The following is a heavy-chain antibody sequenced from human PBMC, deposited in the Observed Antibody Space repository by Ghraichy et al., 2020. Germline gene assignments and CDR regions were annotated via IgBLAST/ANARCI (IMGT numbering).Heavy chain of an antibody. J-gene: IGHJ4*02. CDR3: AKDSRVLLWFGEFHAQEGYYFDY. D-gene: IGHD3-10*01. Sequence: GGSLRLSCAASGFTFSSYAMSWVRQAPGKGLEWVSAISGSGGSTYYADSVKGRFTISRDNSKNTLYLQMNSLRAEDTAVYYCAKDSRVLLWFGEFHAQEGYYFDYWGQGTLVTVSS. V-gene: IGHV3-23*01. CDR1: GFTFSSYA. CDR2: ISGSGGST.